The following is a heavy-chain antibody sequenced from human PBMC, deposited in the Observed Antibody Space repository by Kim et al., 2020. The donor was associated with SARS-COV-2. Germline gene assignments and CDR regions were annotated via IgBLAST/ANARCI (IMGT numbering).Heavy chain of an antibody. D-gene: IGHD2-15*01. J-gene: IGHJ4*02. Sequence: KDRFTIFRDNTKNTLYLQMNSLGAKDTAVYYCERALVRYCSGGSCSLDYWGQGTLVTVSS. V-gene: IGHV3-30*01. CDR3: ERALVRYCSGGSCSLDY.